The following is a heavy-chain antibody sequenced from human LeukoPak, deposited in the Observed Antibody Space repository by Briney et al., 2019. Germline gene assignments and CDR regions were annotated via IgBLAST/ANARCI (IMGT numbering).Heavy chain of an antibody. CDR2: INPNSGGT. Sequence: ASVKVSCKASGYTFTGYYMHWVRQAPRQGLEWMGWINPNSGGTNYAQKFQGRVTMTRDTSISTAYMELSRLRSDDTAVYYCARGVRPTRYFDWFGAAEGSYGQGHFDYWGQGTLVTVSS. CDR1: GYTFTGYY. V-gene: IGHV1-2*02. J-gene: IGHJ4*02. CDR3: ARGVRPTRYFDWFGAAEGSYGQGHFDY. D-gene: IGHD3-9*01.